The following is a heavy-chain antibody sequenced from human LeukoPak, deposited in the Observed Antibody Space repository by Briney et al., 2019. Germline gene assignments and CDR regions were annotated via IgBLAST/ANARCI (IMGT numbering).Heavy chain of an antibody. Sequence: GGSLRLSCAASGFTFSSNDMHGVRQARGKGREGVSVIDVAGDNYYSDSLKGRFTIARENATHSLYLQMNSLRAGDTAVYYCVRAAAYISGWYGIFDFWGQGTLATVSS. D-gene: IGHD6-19*01. CDR2: IDVAGDN. CDR1: GFTFSSND. J-gene: IGHJ4*02. V-gene: IGHV3-13*01. CDR3: VRAAAYISGWYGIFDF.